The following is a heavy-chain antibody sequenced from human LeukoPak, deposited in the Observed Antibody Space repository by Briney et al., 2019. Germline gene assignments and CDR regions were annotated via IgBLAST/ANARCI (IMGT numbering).Heavy chain of an antibody. CDR2: ISGSGGTT. Sequence: PGGSLRLSCAASGFTFSTYAMTWVRQAPGKGLEWVSAISGSGGTTYYADSVKGRFTISRDNSKNTLYLQMNSLRDEDTAVYYCARGVRGYSYGSRFDYWGQGTLVTVSS. CDR3: ARGVRGYSYGSRFDY. J-gene: IGHJ4*02. D-gene: IGHD5-18*01. CDR1: GFTFSTYA. V-gene: IGHV3-23*01.